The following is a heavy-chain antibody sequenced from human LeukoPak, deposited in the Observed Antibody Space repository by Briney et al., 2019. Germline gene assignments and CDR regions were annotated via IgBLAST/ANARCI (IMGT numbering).Heavy chain of an antibody. D-gene: IGHD1-26*01. V-gene: IGHV3-7*01. CDR2: IKQDGSTK. Sequence: GGSLRLSCAASGFSFANSWMAWVRQAPGKGLEWVANIKQDGSTKHYADSLKGRFTNSRDNPNNALFLQMNNLRADDTAIDYCTRDTIGSLDYWGQGILVTVAS. J-gene: IGHJ4*02. CDR1: GFSFANSW. CDR3: TRDTIGSLDY.